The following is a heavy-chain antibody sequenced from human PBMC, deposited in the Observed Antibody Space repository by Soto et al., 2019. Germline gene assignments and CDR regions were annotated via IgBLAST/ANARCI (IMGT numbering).Heavy chain of an antibody. D-gene: IGHD6-13*01. J-gene: IGHJ4*02. CDR2: IWYDGSNK. V-gene: IGHV3-33*01. Sequence: GGSLRLSCAASGFTFSSYGMHWVRQAPGKGQEWVAVIWYDGSNKYYADSVKGRFPISRDSSKNTLYLQMNSLRAEDTAVYYCARTLRSSSWNFRFDYWGQGTLVTVSS. CDR3: ARTLRSSSWNFRFDY. CDR1: GFTFSSYG.